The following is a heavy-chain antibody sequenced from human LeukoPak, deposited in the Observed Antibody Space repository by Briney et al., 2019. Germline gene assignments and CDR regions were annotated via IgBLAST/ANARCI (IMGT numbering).Heavy chain of an antibody. D-gene: IGHD3-9*01. V-gene: IGHV1-18*01. CDR1: GYTFARYY. Sequence: ASVKVSCKTSGYTFARYYIIWVRQAPGQGLEWMGWISGYNGNTNYAQKFQDRVIITTDTSTTTAYMELRSLRSDDTAMYYCARDEPFYNILTGDGFDVWGQGTMVIVSP. CDR3: ARDEPFYNILTGDGFDV. J-gene: IGHJ3*01. CDR2: ISGYNGNT.